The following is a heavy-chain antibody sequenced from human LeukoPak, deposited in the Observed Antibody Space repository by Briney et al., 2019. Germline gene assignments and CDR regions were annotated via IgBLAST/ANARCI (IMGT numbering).Heavy chain of an antibody. Sequence: GRSLRLSCAASGFTFSSYGMHWVRQAPGKGLEWLAVIWYDGSNKYYADSVKGRFTISRDNSKNTLYLQMNSLRAEDTAVYYCARTRFDYWGQGTLVTVSS. CDR1: GFTFSSYG. CDR3: ARTRFDY. J-gene: IGHJ4*02. V-gene: IGHV3-30*19. CDR2: IWYDGSNK.